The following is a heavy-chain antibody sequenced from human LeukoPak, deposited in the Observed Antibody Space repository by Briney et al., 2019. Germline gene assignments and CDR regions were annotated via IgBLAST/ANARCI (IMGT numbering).Heavy chain of an antibody. CDR3: ARSRTYGSGSYCLGY. Sequence: SETLSLTCTVSGGSISSYYWSWIRQPPGKGLEWIGYIYYSGGTNYNPSLKSRVTISVDTSKNQFSLKLSSVTAADTAVYYCARSRTYGSGSYCLGYWGQGTLVTVSS. V-gene: IGHV4-59*01. CDR2: IYYSGGT. CDR1: GGSISSYY. J-gene: IGHJ4*02. D-gene: IGHD3-10*01.